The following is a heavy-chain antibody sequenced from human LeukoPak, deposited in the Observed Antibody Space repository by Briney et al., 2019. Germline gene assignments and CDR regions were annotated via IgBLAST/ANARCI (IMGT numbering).Heavy chain of an antibody. Sequence: ASVKVSCKASGYTFTSYCMHWVQQAPGQGLEWMGIINPSGGSTSYAQKFQGRVTMTRDTSTSTVYMELSSLRSEDTAVYYCARGTGRGYGGNSDAFDIWGQGTMVTVSS. J-gene: IGHJ3*02. CDR1: GYTFTSYC. CDR3: ARGTGRGYGGNSDAFDI. D-gene: IGHD4-23*01. V-gene: IGHV1-46*01. CDR2: INPSGGST.